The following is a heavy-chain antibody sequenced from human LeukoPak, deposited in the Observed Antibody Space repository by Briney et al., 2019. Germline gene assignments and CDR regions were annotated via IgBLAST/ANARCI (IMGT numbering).Heavy chain of an antibody. D-gene: IGHD3-3*01. CDR2: IYPGDSDT. CDR1: GYTFSSYW. Sequence: GESLKVSCKGSGYTFSSYWIGWVRQMPGKGLEWMGIIYPGDSDTRYSPSLQGQVTISVDTSIGTAYLQWSSLKAPDTAIYYCARQNDFRLDYWGQGTLVTVSS. J-gene: IGHJ4*02. CDR3: ARQNDFRLDY. V-gene: IGHV5-51*01.